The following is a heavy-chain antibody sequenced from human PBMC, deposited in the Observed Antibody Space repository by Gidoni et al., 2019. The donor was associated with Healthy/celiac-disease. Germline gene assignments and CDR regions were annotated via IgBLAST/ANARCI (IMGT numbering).Heavy chain of an antibody. CDR1: GYPFTSYG. J-gene: IGHJ4*02. D-gene: IGHD3-22*01. V-gene: IGHV1-18*01. CDR2: ISAYNGNT. CDR3: ARGSSGYSFFDY. Sequence: VKLVQSGAEVRKPGASVKASCQASGYPFTSYGISWVRQAPGQGLEWMGWISAYNGNTNYAQKLQGRVTMTTDTSTSTAYMELRSLRSDDTAVYYCARGSSGYSFFDYWGQGTLVTVSS.